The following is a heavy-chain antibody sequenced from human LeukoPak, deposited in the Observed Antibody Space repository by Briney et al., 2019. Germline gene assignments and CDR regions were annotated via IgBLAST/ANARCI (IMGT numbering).Heavy chain of an antibody. D-gene: IGHD2-21*02. CDR3: AREAYCGGDCYSLDY. J-gene: IGHJ4*02. CDR1: GGSISSSSYY. Sequence: SETLPLTCTVSGGSISSSSYYWGWIRQPPGKGLEWIGSIYYSGSTYYNPSLKSRVTISVDTSKNQFSLKLSSVTAADTAVYYCAREAYCGGDCYSLDYWGQGTLVTVSS. CDR2: IYYSGST. V-gene: IGHV4-39*01.